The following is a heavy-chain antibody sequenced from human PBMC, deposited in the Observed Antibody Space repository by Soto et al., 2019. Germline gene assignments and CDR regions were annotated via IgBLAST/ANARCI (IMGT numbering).Heavy chain of an antibody. J-gene: IGHJ6*02. V-gene: IGHV1-69*13. Sequence: SVKVSCKSSGGTFSSHSINRVRLAPGQRHEWLGGISPILGPCKFAKKFQGRVTITADACTTTAYMVLCTLTSQDTAPYYCSTGSFRSAGGRIGYHYNAMDVWGQGTTGTVSS. CDR2: ISPILGPC. D-gene: IGHD1-26*01. CDR3: STGSFRSAGGRIGYHYNAMDV. CDR1: GGTFSSHS.